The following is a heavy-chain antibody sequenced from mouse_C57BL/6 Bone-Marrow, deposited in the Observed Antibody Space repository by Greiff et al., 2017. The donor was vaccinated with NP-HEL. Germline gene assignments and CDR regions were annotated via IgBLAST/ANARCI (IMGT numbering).Heavy chain of an antibody. Sequence: EVKLVESGEGLVKPGGSLKLSCAASGFTFSSYAMSWVRQTPETRLEWVAYISSGGDYIYYADTVKGRFTISRDNARNTLYLQMSSLKSEDTAMYYCTKIYDGLRGFAYWGQGTLVTVSA. D-gene: IGHD2-3*01. CDR1: GFTFSSYA. V-gene: IGHV5-9-1*02. CDR3: TKIYDGLRGFAY. CDR2: ISSGGDYI. J-gene: IGHJ3*01.